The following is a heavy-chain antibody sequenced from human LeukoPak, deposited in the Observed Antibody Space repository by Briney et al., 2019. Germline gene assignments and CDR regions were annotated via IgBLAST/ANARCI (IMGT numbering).Heavy chain of an antibody. D-gene: IGHD3-10*01. CDR3: ARHFLSGSGSYGLDY. J-gene: IGHJ4*02. V-gene: IGHV4-4*02. CDR2: IYHSGST. Sequence: SETLSLTCAVSGGSISSTNWWSWVRQPPGKVLEWIGDIYHSGSTNYNASLKSRVTMSVDKSKNQFSLKLNSVTAADTAVYYCARHFLSGSGSYGLDYWGQGTLVTVSS. CDR1: GGSISSTNW.